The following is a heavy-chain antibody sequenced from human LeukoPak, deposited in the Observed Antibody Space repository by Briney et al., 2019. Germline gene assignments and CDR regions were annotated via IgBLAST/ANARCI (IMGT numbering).Heavy chain of an antibody. CDR1: GFTFSSYS. J-gene: IGHJ3*02. CDR3: AKDPAYNYGYSGDGFDI. V-gene: IGHV3-53*01. D-gene: IGHD5-18*01. CDR2: IYSDNT. Sequence: GGSLRLSCAASGFTFSSYSMNWVRQAPGKGLEWVSFIYSDNTHYSDSVKGRFTISRDNSKNTLYLQMNSLRAEDTAVFYCAKDPAYNYGYSGDGFDIWGQGTMVTVSS.